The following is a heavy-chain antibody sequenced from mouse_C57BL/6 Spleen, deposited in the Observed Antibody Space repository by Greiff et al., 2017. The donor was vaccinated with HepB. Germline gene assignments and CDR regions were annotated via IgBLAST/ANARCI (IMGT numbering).Heavy chain of an antibody. CDR1: GFTFSDYG. D-gene: IGHD4-1*01. CDR3: ARQDWDRYYAMDY. J-gene: IGHJ4*01. V-gene: IGHV5-17*01. CDR2: ISSGSSTI. Sequence: EVKVVESGGGLVKPGGSLKLSCAASGFTFSDYGMHWVRQAPEKGLEWVAYISSGSSTIYYADTVKGRFTISRDNAKNTLFLQMTSLRSEDTAMYYCARQDWDRYYAMDYWGQGTSVTVSS.